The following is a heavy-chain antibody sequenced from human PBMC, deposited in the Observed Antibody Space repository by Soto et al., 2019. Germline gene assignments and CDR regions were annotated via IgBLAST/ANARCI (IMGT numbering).Heavy chain of an antibody. D-gene: IGHD2-8*01. CDR3: ARDWRYCTNGVCSKGVGVWFDP. Sequence: GGSLRLSCAASGFTVSSNYMSWVRQAPGKGLEWVSVIYSGGSTYYADSVKGRFTISRDNSKNTLYLQMNSLRAEDTAVYYCARDWRYCTNGVCSKGVGVWFDPWGQGTLVTVSS. V-gene: IGHV3-66*01. J-gene: IGHJ5*02. CDR2: IYSGGST. CDR1: GFTVSSNY.